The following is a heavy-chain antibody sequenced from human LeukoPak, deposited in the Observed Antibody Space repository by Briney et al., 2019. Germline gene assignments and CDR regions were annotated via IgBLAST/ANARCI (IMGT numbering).Heavy chain of an antibody. D-gene: IGHD3-3*01. V-gene: IGHV4-4*07. Sequence: SETLSLTCTVSGGSISSYYWSWIRQPAGKGLEWIGRIYTSGSTNYNPSLKSRVTMSVDTSKNQYSLKLSSVTAADTAVYYCARGRNYDFWSGPNWFDPWGQGTLVTVSS. CDR1: GGSISSYY. J-gene: IGHJ5*02. CDR2: IYTSGST. CDR3: ARGRNYDFWSGPNWFDP.